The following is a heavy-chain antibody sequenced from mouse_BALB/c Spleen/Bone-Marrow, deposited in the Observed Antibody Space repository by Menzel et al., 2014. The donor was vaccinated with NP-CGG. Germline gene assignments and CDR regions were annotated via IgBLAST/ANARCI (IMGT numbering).Heavy chain of an antibody. D-gene: IGHD5-5*01. Sequence: EVQLVESGGGLVKPGGSLKLSCAASGFAFSSYDMSWVRRTPEKRLEWVAYISSGGGSTYYPDTVKGRFTISRDNAKNTLYLQMSSLKSEDTAMYYCARTTPYAMDYWGQGTSVTVSS. CDR3: ARTTPYAMDY. J-gene: IGHJ4*01. V-gene: IGHV5-12-1*01. CDR2: ISSGGGST. CDR1: GFAFSSYD.